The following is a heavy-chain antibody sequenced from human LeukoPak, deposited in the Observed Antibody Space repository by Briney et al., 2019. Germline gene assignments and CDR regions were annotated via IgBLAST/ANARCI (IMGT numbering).Heavy chain of an antibody. CDR1: GFTFTSYW. D-gene: IGHD3-10*01. CDR2: IKQDGSEK. Sequence: PGGSLRLSCAASGFTFTSYWMSWVRQAPGKGLEWVANIKQDGSEKYYVDTVKGRFTISRDNAKNSLYLQMNSLRAEDTAVYYCASQSYGLFEYWGQGTLVTVSS. CDR3: ASQSYGLFEY. J-gene: IGHJ4*02. V-gene: IGHV3-7*01.